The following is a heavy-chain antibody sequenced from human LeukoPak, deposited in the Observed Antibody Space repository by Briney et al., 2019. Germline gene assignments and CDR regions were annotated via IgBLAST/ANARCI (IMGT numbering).Heavy chain of an antibody. Sequence: SETLSLTCTVSGGSISSYYWSWIRQPPGKGLEWIGYIYYSGSTNYNPSLKSRVTILVDTSKNQFSLKLNSVSAADTAVYYCARHYVTGVARGYSDYWGQGTLVTVSS. D-gene: IGHD3-10*01. J-gene: IGHJ4*02. V-gene: IGHV4-59*08. CDR1: GGSISSYY. CDR2: IYYSGST. CDR3: ARHYVTGVARGYSDY.